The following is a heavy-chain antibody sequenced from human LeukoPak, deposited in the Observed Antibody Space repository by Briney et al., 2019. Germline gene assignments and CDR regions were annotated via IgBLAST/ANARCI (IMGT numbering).Heavy chain of an antibody. CDR2: IYTSGSS. V-gene: IGHV4-4*07. CDR1: GGSINTYY. J-gene: IGHJ4*02. CDR3: ARGNGVAGFDY. D-gene: IGHD3-3*01. Sequence: ASETLSLTCTVSGGSINTYYWSWIRQPAGKGLEWVGRIYTSGSSNYNPSLKSRVTMSVDTSRNQFSLQLTSVTAADTAVYYCARGNGVAGFDYWGQGTLVTVSS.